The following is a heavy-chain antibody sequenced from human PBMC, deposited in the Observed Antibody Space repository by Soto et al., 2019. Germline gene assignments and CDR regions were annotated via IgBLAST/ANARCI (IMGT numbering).Heavy chain of an antibody. Sequence: QITLKESGPTLVKPTQTLTLTCTFSGFSLNTRGVGVGWIRQPPGKALEWLALLYWGDDKRYSPSLKSRLTITKDPSKNHVVLTMTSMDPVDTATSYCAHVGLTVPYFDYWGQGTLVTVSS. J-gene: IGHJ4*02. CDR3: AHVGLTVPYFDY. V-gene: IGHV2-5*02. CDR1: GFSLNTRGVG. D-gene: IGHD4-17*01. CDR2: LYWGDDK.